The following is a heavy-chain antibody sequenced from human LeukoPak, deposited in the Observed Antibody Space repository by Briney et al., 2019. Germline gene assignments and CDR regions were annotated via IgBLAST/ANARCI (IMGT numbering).Heavy chain of an antibody. Sequence: GGSLRLSCAASGFTFSNYGMHWVRQAPGKGLEWVAAIRYDGGNKHYADSVKGRFTISRDNSKDTLYLQMNSLRAGDTAVYYWAKDLQPVYAIPVGPPDYWGQGALVTVSS. CDR1: GFTFSNYG. CDR3: AKDLQPVYAIPVGPPDY. J-gene: IGHJ4*02. V-gene: IGHV3-30*02. CDR2: IRYDGGNK. D-gene: IGHD2-8*01.